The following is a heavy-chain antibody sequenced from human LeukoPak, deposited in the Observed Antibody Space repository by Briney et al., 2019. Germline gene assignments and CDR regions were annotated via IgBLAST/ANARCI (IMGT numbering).Heavy chain of an antibody. D-gene: IGHD3-10*01. Sequence: AASVKVPCKASGGTFSSYAISWVRQAPGQGLEWMGGIIPIFGTANYAQKFQGRVTITADESTSTAYMELSSLRSEDTAVYYCARGAYYGSGITYGMDVWGKGTTVTVSS. CDR3: ARGAYYGSGITYGMDV. J-gene: IGHJ6*04. V-gene: IGHV1-69*13. CDR2: IIPIFGTA. CDR1: GGTFSSYA.